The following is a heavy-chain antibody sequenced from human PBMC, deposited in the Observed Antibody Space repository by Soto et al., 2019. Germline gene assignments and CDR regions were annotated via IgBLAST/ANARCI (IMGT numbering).Heavy chain of an antibody. J-gene: IGHJ6*03. CDR3: ARDDGVGDYYYYYYMDV. Sequence: GGSLRLSCAASGFTFSDYYMSWISQAPGKGLEWVSYISSSGSTIYYADSVKGRFTISRDNAKNSLYLQMNSLRAEDTAVYYCARDDGVGDYYYYYYMDVWGKGTTVTVSS. D-gene: IGHD2-8*01. CDR1: GFTFSDYY. CDR2: ISSSGSTI. V-gene: IGHV3-11*01.